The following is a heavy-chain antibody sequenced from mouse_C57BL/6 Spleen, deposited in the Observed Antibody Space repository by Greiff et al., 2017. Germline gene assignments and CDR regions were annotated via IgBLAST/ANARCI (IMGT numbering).Heavy chain of an antibody. CDR1: GYTFTSYW. Sequence: VQLQQPGAELVRPGSSVKLSCKASGYTFTSYWMDWVTQRPGQGLEWIGNIYPSDSETHYNQKFKDKTTLTVDKSSSTAYMQLSSLTSGDSAVYYCAREGYGIAMDDWGQGTSVTVSS. J-gene: IGHJ4*01. V-gene: IGHV1-61*01. CDR2: IYPSDSET. CDR3: AREGYGIAMDD. D-gene: IGHD1-1*01.